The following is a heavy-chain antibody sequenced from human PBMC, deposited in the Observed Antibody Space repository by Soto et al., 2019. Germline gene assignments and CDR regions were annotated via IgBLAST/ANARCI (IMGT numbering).Heavy chain of an antibody. CDR1: GFTFSSYS. V-gene: IGHV3-48*02. CDR3: ARTYYYDSSGYYHPKLRY. Sequence: GGSLRLSCAASGFTFSSYSMNWVRQAPGKGLEWVSYISSSSSTIYYADSVKGRFTISRDNAKNSLYLQMNSLRDEDTAVYYCARTYYYDSSGYYHPKLRYWGQGTLVTVSS. D-gene: IGHD3-22*01. J-gene: IGHJ4*02. CDR2: ISSSSSTI.